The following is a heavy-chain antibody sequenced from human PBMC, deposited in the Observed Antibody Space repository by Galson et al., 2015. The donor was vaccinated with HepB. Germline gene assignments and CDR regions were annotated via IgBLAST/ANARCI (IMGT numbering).Heavy chain of an antibody. V-gene: IGHV5-51*01. CDR2: IYPGDSDT. CDR3: ARDGRHTGYSSSWTDAFDI. J-gene: IGHJ3*02. CDR1: GYSFTSYW. Sequence: QSGAEVKKPGESLKISCKGSGYSFTSYWIGWVRQMPGKGLEWMGIIYPGDSDTRYSPSFQGQVTISADKSISTAYMELRSLRSDDTAVYYCARDGRHTGYSSSWTDAFDIWGQGTMVTVSS. D-gene: IGHD6-13*01.